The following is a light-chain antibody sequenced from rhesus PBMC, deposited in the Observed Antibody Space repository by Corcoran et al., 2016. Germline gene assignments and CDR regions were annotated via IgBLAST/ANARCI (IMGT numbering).Light chain of an antibody. V-gene: IGKV1-28*03. Sequence: DIQMTQSPSSLSASVGDTVTITCRASQGITSYLNWFQQKPGKAPKLLIYAASSLESGVPSRFSGSGSGTAFTLPISSLQPEDFAVYYCLQHNSYPYSFGQGTKVEIK. CDR3: LQHNSYPYS. J-gene: IGKJ2*01. CDR1: QGITSY. CDR2: AAS.